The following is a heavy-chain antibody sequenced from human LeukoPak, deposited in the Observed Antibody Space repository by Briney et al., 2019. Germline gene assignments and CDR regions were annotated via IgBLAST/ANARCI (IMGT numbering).Heavy chain of an antibody. Sequence: SETLXXXXXVXGGSISSYYXSWIRQPPGKGLEWTGYIYYSGSTNYNPSLTSRGTISVDTSKNQFSLKLSSVTAADTAVYYCARYVWGSYPTFEDYWGQGTLVTVSS. J-gene: IGHJ4*02. D-gene: IGHD3-16*02. CDR1: GGSISSYY. CDR2: IYYSGST. CDR3: ARYVWGSYPTFEDY. V-gene: IGHV4-59*01.